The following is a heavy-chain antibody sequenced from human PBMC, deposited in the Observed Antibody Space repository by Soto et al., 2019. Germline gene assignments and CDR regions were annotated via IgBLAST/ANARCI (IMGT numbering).Heavy chain of an antibody. CDR3: AKGAAAAGKRTEGPGKNWFDP. V-gene: IGHV3-23*01. CDR2: ISGSGGST. CDR1: GFTFSSYA. Sequence: GGSLRLSCAASGFTFSSYAMSWVRQAPGKGLEWVSAISGSGGSTYYADSVKGRFTISRDNSKNTLYLQMNSLRAEDTVVYYCAKGAAAAGKRTEGPGKNWFDPWGQGTLVTVSS. J-gene: IGHJ5*02. D-gene: IGHD6-13*01.